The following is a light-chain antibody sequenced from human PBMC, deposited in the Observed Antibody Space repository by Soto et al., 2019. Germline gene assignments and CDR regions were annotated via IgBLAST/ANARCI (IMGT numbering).Light chain of an antibody. CDR3: SSYTTSSTWV. CDR1: SSDVGGYNY. V-gene: IGLV2-14*01. J-gene: IGLJ3*02. Sequence: QSALTQPASVSGSPGQSITISCTGTSSDVGGYNYVSWYQQHPGKAPKLMIYEVSNRPSGVSNRFSGSKSGSTASLTISGLQGEDEADYYCSSYTTSSTWVFGGGTKLTVL. CDR2: EVS.